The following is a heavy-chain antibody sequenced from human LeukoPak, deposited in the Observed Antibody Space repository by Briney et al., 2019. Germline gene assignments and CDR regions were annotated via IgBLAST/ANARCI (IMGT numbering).Heavy chain of an antibody. Sequence: ASVKVSCKASGYTFTGYYMHWVRQAPGQGLEWMGWISAYNGNTNYAQKLQGRVTMTTDTSTSTAYMELRSLRSDDTAVYYCARDLPGFRFDPWGQGTLVTVSS. CDR1: GYTFTGYY. V-gene: IGHV1-18*04. D-gene: IGHD1-14*01. J-gene: IGHJ5*02. CDR3: ARDLPGFRFDP. CDR2: ISAYNGNT.